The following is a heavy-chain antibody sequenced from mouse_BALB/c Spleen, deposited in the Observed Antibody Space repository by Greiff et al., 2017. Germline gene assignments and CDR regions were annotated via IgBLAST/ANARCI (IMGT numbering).Heavy chain of an antibody. Sequence: EVQLVESGGGLVKPGGSLKLSCAASGFTFSSYAMSWVRQSPEKRLEWVAEISSGGSYTYYPDTVTGRFTISRDNAKNTLYLEMSSLRSEDTAMYYCARGSTATGAMDYWGQGTSVTVSS. D-gene: IGHD1-2*01. V-gene: IGHV5-9-4*01. J-gene: IGHJ4*01. CDR1: GFTFSSYA. CDR3: ARGSTATGAMDY. CDR2: ISSGGSYT.